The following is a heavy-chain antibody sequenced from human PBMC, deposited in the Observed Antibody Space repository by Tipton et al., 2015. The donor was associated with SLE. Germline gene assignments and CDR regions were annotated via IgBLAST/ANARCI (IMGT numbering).Heavy chain of an antibody. D-gene: IGHD1-26*01. CDR3: ASVIGEEVGASPFDY. CDR2: IYYSGST. J-gene: IGHJ4*02. CDR1: GGSISSSSYY. V-gene: IGHV4-39*07. Sequence: TLSLTCTVSGGSISSSSYYWGWIRQPPGKGLEWIGSIYYSGSTYYNPSLKSRVTISVDTSKNQFSLKLSSVTAADTAVYYCASVIGEEVGASPFDYWGQGTLVTVSS.